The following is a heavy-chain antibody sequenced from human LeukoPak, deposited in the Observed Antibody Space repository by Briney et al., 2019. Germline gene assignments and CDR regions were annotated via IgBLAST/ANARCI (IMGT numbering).Heavy chain of an antibody. V-gene: IGHV3-7*01. CDR1: GFPSDRYW. CDR3: ARQPIYEAYFDF. D-gene: IGHD3-16*01. CDR2: IRHDGSEK. J-gene: IGHJ4*02. Sequence: QTGGSLSLSCVASGFPSDRYWMSWVRQAPGKGLGWVANIRHDGSEKNFVDSVKGRFTISRDNAENSLFLQMNSLRADDTAVYFCARQPIYEAYFDFWGQGTLVTVSS.